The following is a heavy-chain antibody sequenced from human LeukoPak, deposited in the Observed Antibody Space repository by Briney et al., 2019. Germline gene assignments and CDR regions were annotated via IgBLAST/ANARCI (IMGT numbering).Heavy chain of an antibody. CDR3: AKGRYDSSGYHDY. D-gene: IGHD3-22*01. Sequence: GGSLRLSCAASGFTFDDYAMHWVRQAPGKGLEWVSLISWDGGSTYYADSVKGRFTISRDNSKNSLYLQMNSLRAEDTALYYCAKGRYDSSGYHDYWGQGTLVTVSS. CDR2: ISWDGGST. V-gene: IGHV3-43D*03. J-gene: IGHJ4*02. CDR1: GFTFDDYA.